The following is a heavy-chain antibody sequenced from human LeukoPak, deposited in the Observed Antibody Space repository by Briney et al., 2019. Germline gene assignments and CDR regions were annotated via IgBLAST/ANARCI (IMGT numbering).Heavy chain of an antibody. V-gene: IGHV4-39*07. CDR2: IYYSGST. Sequence: SETLSLTCTVSGGSISSSSYYWGWIRQPPGKGLEWIGSIYYSGSTYYNPSLKSRVTISVDTSKNQFSLKLSSVTAADTAVYYCARLRFLAWLWTNWFDPWGQGTLVTVSS. CDR3: ARLRFLAWLWTNWFDP. J-gene: IGHJ5*02. D-gene: IGHD3-3*01. CDR1: GGSISSSSYY.